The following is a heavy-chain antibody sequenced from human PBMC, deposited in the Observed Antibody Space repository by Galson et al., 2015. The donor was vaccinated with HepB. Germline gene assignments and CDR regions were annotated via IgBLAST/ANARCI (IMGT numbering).Heavy chain of an antibody. CDR1: GFTFSRYW. CDR2: INPDGSST. D-gene: IGHD3-16*01. V-gene: IGHV3-74*01. Sequence: SLRLSCAASGFTFSRYWMHWVRQVPGKGLVWVSRINPDGSSTDYADSVNYADSVKGRFTISRDNARNMLYVHLNSLRVEDTDVYYCIRGGSGNTYGHFDLWGRGTLVTVSS. J-gene: IGHJ2*01. CDR3: IRGGSGNTYGHFDL.